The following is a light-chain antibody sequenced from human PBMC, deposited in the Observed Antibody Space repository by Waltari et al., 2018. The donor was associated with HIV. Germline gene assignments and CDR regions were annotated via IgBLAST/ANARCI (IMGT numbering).Light chain of an antibody. CDR2: EVS. J-gene: IGLJ1*01. Sequence: QSALTQPASVSGSPGQSITISCTGTSSDVGGYNYVPWFQQHTGEAPQPMSYEVSNRPSGVSTRFSGSKSGNTASLTISVLQAEDEADYYCSSYTSSSTLVFGTGTKVTVL. CDR3: SSYTSSSTLV. V-gene: IGLV2-14*01. CDR1: SSDVGGYNY.